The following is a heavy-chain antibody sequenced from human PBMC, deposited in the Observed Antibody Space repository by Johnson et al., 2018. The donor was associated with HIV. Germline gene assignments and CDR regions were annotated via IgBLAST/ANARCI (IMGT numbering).Heavy chain of an antibody. J-gene: IGHJ3*02. CDR3: AKDRAVARCDAFDI. CDR1: GFTFSSYD. Sequence: VQLVESGGGLVQPGGSLRLSCAASGFTFSSYDMHWVRQATGKGLEWVSAIGTAGDTYYPGSVKGRFTISRENAKNSLYLQMSSLRAEDTALYYCAKDRAVARCDAFDIWGQGTMVTVSS. D-gene: IGHD6-19*01. CDR2: IGTAGDT. V-gene: IGHV3-13*01.